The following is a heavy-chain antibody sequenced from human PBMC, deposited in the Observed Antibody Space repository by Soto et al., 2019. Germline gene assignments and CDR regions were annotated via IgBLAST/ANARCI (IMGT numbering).Heavy chain of an antibody. D-gene: IGHD4-4*01. V-gene: IGHV1-69*12. CDR2: IIPRFATP. J-gene: IGHJ6*02. CDR3: ARDRVMRGNSYYYGMDV. Sequence: QVLLVQSGAEVKEPGSSMKVSCKTSGGTFSSFAISWVRLVPGQGLEWMGVIIPRFATPTYAQTFQGRVSITADESTSTAYMELSSLRSEDTAVYYCARDRVMRGNSYYYGMDVWGQGTTVTVSS. CDR1: GGTFSSFA.